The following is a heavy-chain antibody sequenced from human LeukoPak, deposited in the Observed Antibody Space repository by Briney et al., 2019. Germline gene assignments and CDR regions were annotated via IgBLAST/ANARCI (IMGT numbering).Heavy chain of an antibody. J-gene: IGHJ4*02. CDR2: IIPIFGTA. D-gene: IGHD3-3*02. CDR3: ARHFWSGYYRDY. V-gene: IGHV1-69*05. Sequence: ASVKVSCKASGYTFTSYGISWVRQAPGQGLEWMGGIIPIFGTANYAQKFQGRVTITTDESTSTAYMELSSLRSEDTAVYYCARHFWSGYYRDYWGQGTLVTVSS. CDR1: GYTFTSYG.